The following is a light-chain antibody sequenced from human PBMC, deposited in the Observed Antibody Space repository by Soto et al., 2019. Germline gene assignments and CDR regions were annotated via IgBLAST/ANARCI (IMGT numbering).Light chain of an antibody. V-gene: IGKV1-39*01. Sequence: DIEMTQSLSSLSASVGDRVSITCRTSQTMNNFLNWYQHKPGKAPKLLIYGTSSLQSGVLSRFSGSGSGTDFTLTISSLQPEDFATYYCQQSYTSPRLTFGGGTKVEI. CDR1: QTMNNF. CDR3: QQSYTSPRLT. J-gene: IGKJ4*01. CDR2: GTS.